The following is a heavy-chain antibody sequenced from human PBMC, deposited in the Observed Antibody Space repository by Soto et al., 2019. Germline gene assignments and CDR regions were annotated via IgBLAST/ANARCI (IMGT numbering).Heavy chain of an antibody. CDR3: ARGPAIAAAGTVWFDP. CDR2: INSDGSST. J-gene: IGHJ5*02. CDR1: GFTFSSYW. D-gene: IGHD6-13*01. V-gene: IGHV3-74*01. Sequence: EVQLVESGGGLVQPGGSLRLSCAASGFTFSSYWMHWVRPAPGKGLVWVSRINSDGSSTSYADSVKGRFTISRDNAKNTLYLQMNSLRAEDTAGYYCARGPAIAAAGTVWFDPWGQGTLVTVSS.